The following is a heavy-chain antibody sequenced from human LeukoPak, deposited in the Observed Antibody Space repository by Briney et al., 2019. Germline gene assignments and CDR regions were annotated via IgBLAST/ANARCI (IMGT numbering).Heavy chain of an antibody. D-gene: IGHD3-22*01. V-gene: IGHV4-34*01. CDR2: INHSGST. CDR3: ARVYHYDSSGENWFDP. CDR1: GGSFSGYY. Sequence: TSETLSLTCAVYGGSFSGYYWSWIRQPPGKGLEWIGEINHSGSTNYNPPLKSRVTISVDTSKNQFSLKLSSVTAADTAVYYCARVYHYDSSGENWFDPWGQGTLVTVSS. J-gene: IGHJ5*02.